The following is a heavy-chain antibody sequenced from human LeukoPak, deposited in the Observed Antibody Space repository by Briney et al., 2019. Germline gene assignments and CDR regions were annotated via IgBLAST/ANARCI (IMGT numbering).Heavy chain of an antibody. D-gene: IGHD4-17*01. J-gene: IGHJ5*02. Sequence: ASVKVSCKASGYTFTSYYMNWVRQAPGQGLEWMGIIYPSGGRTTYAQKFQDRVTMTRDTSTSTVYMELSRLRSEDTAVYYCARTSFPNSGDYNWFDPWGQGTLVTVSS. CDR2: IYPSGGRT. CDR1: GYTFTSYY. V-gene: IGHV1-46*01. CDR3: ARTSFPNSGDYNWFDP.